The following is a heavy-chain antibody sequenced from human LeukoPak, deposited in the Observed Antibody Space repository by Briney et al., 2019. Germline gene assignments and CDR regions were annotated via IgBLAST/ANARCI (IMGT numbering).Heavy chain of an antibody. Sequence: PGGSLRLSCAASGFTFSTFWMSWVRQAPGKGLEWVANINQDGSEKYYVGSMKGRFTVSRDNAKNSLYLQMDSLRAEDTAVYYCARGGTFVSDYWGQGTTVTVSS. J-gene: IGHJ4*03. CDR3: ARGGTFVSDY. D-gene: IGHD1-1*01. V-gene: IGHV3-7*01. CDR2: INQDGSEK. CDR1: GFTFSTFW.